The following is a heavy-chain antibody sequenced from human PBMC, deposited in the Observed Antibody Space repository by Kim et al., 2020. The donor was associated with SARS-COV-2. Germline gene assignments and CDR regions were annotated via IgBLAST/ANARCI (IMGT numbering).Heavy chain of an antibody. D-gene: IGHD2-15*01. V-gene: IGHV3-30-3*01. CDR2: ISYDGTTK. J-gene: IGHJ4*02. CDR3: ARELYSVPFDF. CDR1: GFNFNTYA. Sequence: GGSLRLSCAASGFNFNTYAMHWLRQVPGKGLEWVAVISYDGTTKYYADSAKGRFTISRDNSKNTFYLQMNSLRAEDTGLYYCARELYSVPFDFLGQGTLVTVSP.